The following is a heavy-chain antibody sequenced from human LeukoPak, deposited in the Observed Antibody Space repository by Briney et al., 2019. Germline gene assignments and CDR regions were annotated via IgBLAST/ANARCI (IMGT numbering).Heavy chain of an antibody. Sequence: GGSLRLSCAASGFTFSSYWMSWVRQAPGKGLEWVANMKQDGSEKYYVDSVKGRFTISRDNAKNSLYLQMNSLGAEDTAVYYCARDLSMVRGVRVTSAFDIWGQGTMVTVSS. J-gene: IGHJ3*02. CDR2: MKQDGSEK. CDR1: GFTFSSYW. D-gene: IGHD3-10*01. V-gene: IGHV3-7*01. CDR3: ARDLSMVRGVRVTSAFDI.